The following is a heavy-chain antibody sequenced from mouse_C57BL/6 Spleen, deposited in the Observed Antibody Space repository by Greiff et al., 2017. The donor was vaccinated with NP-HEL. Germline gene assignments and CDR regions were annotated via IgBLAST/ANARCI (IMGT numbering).Heavy chain of an antibody. CDR3: ARHGSSYVRFAY. J-gene: IGHJ3*01. V-gene: IGHV5-6*02. CDR1: GFTFSSYG. CDR2: ISSGGSYT. D-gene: IGHD1-1*01. Sequence: DVKLVESGGDLVKPGGSLKLSCAASGFTFSSYGMSWVRQTPDKRLEWVATISSGGSYTYYPDSVKGRFTISRDNAKNTLYLQMSSLKSEDTAMYYCARHGSSYVRFAYWGQGTLVTVSA.